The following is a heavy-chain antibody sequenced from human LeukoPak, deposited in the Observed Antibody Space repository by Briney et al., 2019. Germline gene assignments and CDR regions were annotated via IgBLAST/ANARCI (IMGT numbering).Heavy chain of an antibody. J-gene: IGHJ4*02. D-gene: IGHD3-9*01. CDR2: IYYSGST. Sequence: SETLSLTCTVSGGSISSYYWSWIRQPLGKGLEWIGYIYYSGSTNYNPSLKSRVTISVDTSKNQFSLKLSSVTAADTAVYYCARGSDDILTGYSFDYWGQGTLVTVSS. V-gene: IGHV4-59*01. CDR1: GGSISSYY. CDR3: ARGSDDILTGYSFDY.